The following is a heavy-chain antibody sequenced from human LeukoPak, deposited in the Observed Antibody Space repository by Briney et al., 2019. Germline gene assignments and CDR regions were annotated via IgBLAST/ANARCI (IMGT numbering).Heavy chain of an antibody. CDR1: GGTFSSYA. V-gene: IGHV1-69*04. CDR3: AGDRSGGGYYYTF. Sequence: ASVKVSCKASGGTFSSYAISWVRQAPGQGLEWMGRIIPILGIANYAQKFQGRVTITADKSTSTAYMELSSLRSEDTAVYYCAGDRSGGGYYYTFWGQGTLVTVSS. D-gene: IGHD3-10*01. CDR2: IIPILGIA. J-gene: IGHJ4*02.